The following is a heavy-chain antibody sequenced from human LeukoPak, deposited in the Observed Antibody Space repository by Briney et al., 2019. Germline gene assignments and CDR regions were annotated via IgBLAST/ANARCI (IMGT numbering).Heavy chain of an antibody. CDR1: GGSISSYY. Sequence: PSETLSLTCTVSGGSISSYYWSWIRQPPGKGLEWIGYVYYSGGTNYNPSLKSRVTISVDTSNNQFSLKLNSVTAADTAVYYCARDGSRYSYGFNWFDPWGQGTLVTVSS. CDR2: VYYSGGT. J-gene: IGHJ5*02. D-gene: IGHD5-18*01. V-gene: IGHV4-59*12. CDR3: ARDGSRYSYGFNWFDP.